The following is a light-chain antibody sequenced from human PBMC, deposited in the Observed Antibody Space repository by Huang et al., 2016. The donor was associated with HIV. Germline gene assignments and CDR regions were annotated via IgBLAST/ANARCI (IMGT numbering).Light chain of an antibody. CDR3: QQYDSSPWT. CDR1: QSVSSTY. Sequence: EIVLTKSQGTLSLSPGERATLSCRASQSVSSTYLAWYQQKPGQAPRLLFYGAASRVTGIPDRFSGSGSGTDFTLTISRLEPEDLAVYYCQQYDSSPWTFGQGTKVEIK. V-gene: IGKV3-20*01. J-gene: IGKJ1*01. CDR2: GAA.